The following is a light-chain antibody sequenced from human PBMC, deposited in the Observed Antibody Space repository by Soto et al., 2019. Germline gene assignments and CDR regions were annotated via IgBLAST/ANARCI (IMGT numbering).Light chain of an antibody. J-gene: IGKJ1*01. CDR3: QQYNKFSPT. CDR1: QSIGSW. V-gene: IGKV1-5*01. Sequence: DIQMTQSPSTLSASVGDRVTITCRASQSIGSWLAWYQHKPGRAPKLLIFDGARLESGVPSRFSGSGSGTEFTFTISSLQPEDFATYYCQQYNKFSPTFGHGNTVEL. CDR2: DGA.